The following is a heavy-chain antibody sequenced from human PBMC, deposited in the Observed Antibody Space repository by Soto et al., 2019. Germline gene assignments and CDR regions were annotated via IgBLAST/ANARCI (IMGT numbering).Heavy chain of an antibody. CDR3: ARWVSLTGLDS. CDR2: INAVNGDT. Sequence: ASVKVSCKASGYTFTAYPIHWLRQAPGQRLEWMGWINAVNGDTRSSQNLQGRVTITRDTSASTAYIEFSSLRADDTALYYCARWVSLTGLDSWGQGTLVTVSS. V-gene: IGHV1-3*01. D-gene: IGHD3-16*01. CDR1: GYTFTAYP. J-gene: IGHJ5*01.